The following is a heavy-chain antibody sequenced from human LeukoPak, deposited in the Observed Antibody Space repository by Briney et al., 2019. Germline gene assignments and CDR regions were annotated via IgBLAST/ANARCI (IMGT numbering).Heavy chain of an antibody. V-gene: IGHV4-59*01. CDR3: ARAGTPITMIVVESNWFDP. J-gene: IGHJ5*02. CDR2: IYYSGST. D-gene: IGHD3-22*01. CDR1: GGSISSYY. Sequence: PSEILSLTCTVSGGSISSYYWSWIRQPPGKGLEWIGYIYYSGSTNYNPSLKSRVTISVDTSKNQFSLKLSSVTAADTAVYYCARAGTPITMIVVESNWFDPWGQGTLVTVSS.